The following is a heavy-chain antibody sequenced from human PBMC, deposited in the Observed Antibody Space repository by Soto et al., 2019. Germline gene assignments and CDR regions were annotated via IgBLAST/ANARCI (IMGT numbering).Heavy chain of an antibody. CDR3: AKMASSSIAARNNY. V-gene: IGHV3-23*01. CDR1: GFTFSSYA. CDR2: IDGSGGST. J-gene: IGHJ4*02. Sequence: VQLLESGGGLVQPGGSLRLPCEASGFTFSSYAMSWVRQAPGKGLEWVSAIDGSGGSTYYADYVKGRFTISRDNSKNSLYLQMNSLRADDTDVYYCAKMASSSIAARNNYWGQGTLVIVSS. D-gene: IGHD6-6*01.